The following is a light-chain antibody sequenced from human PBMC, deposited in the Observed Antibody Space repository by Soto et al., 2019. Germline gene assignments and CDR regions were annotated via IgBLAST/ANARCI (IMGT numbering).Light chain of an antibody. CDR1: QSISTN. J-gene: IGKJ1*01. CDR2: VAS. Sequence: EIELTQSPSTLSASVGERVTITCRASQSISTNLAWYQQKPGQAPKLLIYVASARATGVPARFSGSGSGTDFTLTISSLQPEDFAAYYCQQYNSYPPGTFGQGTKVEIK. CDR3: QQYNSYPPGT. V-gene: IGKV3-15*01.